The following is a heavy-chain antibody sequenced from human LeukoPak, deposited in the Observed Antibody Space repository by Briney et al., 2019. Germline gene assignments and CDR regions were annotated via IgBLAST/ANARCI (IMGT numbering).Heavy chain of an antibody. Sequence: GRSLRLSCAASGFTFSSYAMHWVRRAPGKGLEWVAVISYDGSNKYYADSVKGRFTISRDNSKNTLYLQMNSLRAEDTAVYYCARTIWGTNYYDSSGLLDYWGQGTLVTVSS. V-gene: IGHV3-30*01. CDR3: ARTIWGTNYYDSSGLLDY. CDR2: ISYDGSNK. J-gene: IGHJ4*02. CDR1: GFTFSSYA. D-gene: IGHD3-22*01.